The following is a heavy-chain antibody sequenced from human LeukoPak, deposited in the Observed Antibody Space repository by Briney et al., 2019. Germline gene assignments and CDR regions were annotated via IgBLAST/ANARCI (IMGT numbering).Heavy chain of an antibody. V-gene: IGHV4-59*01. D-gene: IGHD3-3*01. J-gene: IGHJ4*02. Sequence: PSETLSLTCTVSGGSISSYYWSWIRQPPGKGLEWIGYIYYSGSTNYNPSLKSRVTISVDTSKNQFSLKLSSVTAADTAVYYCARTKPEVLRFLEWYAPRPGAFDYWGQGTLVTVSS. CDR3: ARTKPEVLRFLEWYAPRPGAFDY. CDR2: IYYSGST. CDR1: GGSISSYY.